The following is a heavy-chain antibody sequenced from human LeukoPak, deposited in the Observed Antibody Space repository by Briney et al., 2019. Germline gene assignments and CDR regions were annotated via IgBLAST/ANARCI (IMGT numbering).Heavy chain of an antibody. J-gene: IGHJ2*01. CDR3: AKDEREWLIWYFDL. Sequence: PGGSLRLSCAASGFTFSHAWMTWVRPAPGKGLEWVSAISGSGGSTYYADSVKGRFTISRDNSKNTLYLQMNSLRAEDTAVYYCAKDEREWLIWYFDLWGRGTLVTVS. CDR2: ISGSGGST. V-gene: IGHV3-23*01. CDR1: GFTFSHAW. D-gene: IGHD3-3*01.